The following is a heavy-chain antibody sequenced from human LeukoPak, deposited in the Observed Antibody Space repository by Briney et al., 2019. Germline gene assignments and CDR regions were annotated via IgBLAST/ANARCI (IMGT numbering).Heavy chain of an antibody. V-gene: IGHV4-59*01. Sequence: PSETLSLTCTVSGGSISSYYWSWIRQPPGKGLEGMGDIYYSGSTNYNPSLKSRVTISVDTSKNQFSLKLSSVTAADTAVYSCARGDDSSGYYYEGAFDIWGQGTMVTVSS. D-gene: IGHD3-22*01. CDR3: ARGDDSSGYYYEGAFDI. CDR2: IYYSGST. CDR1: GGSISSYY. J-gene: IGHJ3*02.